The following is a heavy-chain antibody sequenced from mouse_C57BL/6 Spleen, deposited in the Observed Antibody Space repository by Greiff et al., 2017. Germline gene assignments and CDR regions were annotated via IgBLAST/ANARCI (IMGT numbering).Heavy chain of an antibody. CDR1: GFTFSDYG. CDR3: ARRWDYDGYFDV. J-gene: IGHJ1*03. V-gene: IGHV5-17*01. Sequence: EVKLLESGGGLVKPGGSLKLSCAASGFTFSDYGMHWVRQAPEKGLEWVAYISRGSSTIYYADTVKGRFTLSRDNAKNTLLLQRTSLRYEDTAMYDCARRWDYDGYFDVWGTGTTVTVSS. CDR2: ISRGSSTI. D-gene: IGHD2-4*01.